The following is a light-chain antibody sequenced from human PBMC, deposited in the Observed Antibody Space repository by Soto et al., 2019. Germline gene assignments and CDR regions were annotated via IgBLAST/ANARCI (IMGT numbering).Light chain of an antibody. CDR1: TSNIGANA. J-gene: IGLJ2*01. Sequence: QSVLTQPPSASGTPGQRVTISCSGSTSNIGANAVNWYLQLPGTAPKLLIYSNNQRPSGVPDRFSGSKSGTSASLAISGLQSEDEADYYCTAWDDSLSGVVFGGGTQLTVL. CDR2: SNN. V-gene: IGLV1-44*01. CDR3: TAWDDSLSGVV.